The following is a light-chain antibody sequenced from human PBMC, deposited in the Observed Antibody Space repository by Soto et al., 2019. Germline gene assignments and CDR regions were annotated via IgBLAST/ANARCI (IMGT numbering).Light chain of an antibody. CDR1: QSVSTW. CDR2: KAS. Sequence: DIQMTQSPSTLSASVGDRVTITCRASQSVSTWLAWYQQKPGKAPKLLIYKASTLETGVPSRFSGSGSGTDFTLTISSLQPDDFATYYCHQYHNYPVTFGGGTKVEIK. J-gene: IGKJ4*01. V-gene: IGKV1-5*03. CDR3: HQYHNYPVT.